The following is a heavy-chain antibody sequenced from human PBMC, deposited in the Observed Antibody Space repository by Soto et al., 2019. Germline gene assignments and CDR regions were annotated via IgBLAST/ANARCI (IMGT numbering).Heavy chain of an antibody. Sequence: ASVKVSCKASGFTFTSSAVQWVRQATGQGLEWIGWMNPHSGDTGFAQRFQGRVTMTRNTSTSTVYMELSSLRSEDTAVYYCARGYYDSSAYSYFDYWGQGTLVTVSS. CDR2: MNPHSGDT. CDR1: GFTFTSSA. J-gene: IGHJ4*02. V-gene: IGHV1-8*02. D-gene: IGHD3-22*01. CDR3: ARGYYDSSAYSYFDY.